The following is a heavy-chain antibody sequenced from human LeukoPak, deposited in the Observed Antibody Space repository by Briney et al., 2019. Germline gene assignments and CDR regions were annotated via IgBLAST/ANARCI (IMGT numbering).Heavy chain of an antibody. V-gene: IGHV1-2*06. D-gene: IGHD3-22*01. J-gene: IGHJ3*02. Sequence: ASVKVSCTASGYTFSGYYIRWVRQAPGQGLEWMGRINPNNGGTNYAQKFQGRVTMTRDMSMSTAYMELSRLRSDDTAVYYCAGEDNSSGYRPFDIWGQGTMVTVPS. CDR1: GYTFSGYY. CDR2: INPNNGGT. CDR3: AGEDNSSGYRPFDI.